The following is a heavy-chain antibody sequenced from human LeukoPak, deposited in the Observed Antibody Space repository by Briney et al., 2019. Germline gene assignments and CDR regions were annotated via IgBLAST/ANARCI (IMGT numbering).Heavy chain of an antibody. Sequence: PSETLSLTCTVSGGSISSYYWSWIRQPPGKGLEWLGEINHSGSTNYNPSLKSRVTISVDTSKNQFSLKLSSVTAADTAVYYCARGEGFDYGDLNWFDPWGQGTLVTVSS. CDR3: ARGEGFDYGDLNWFDP. CDR2: INHSGST. J-gene: IGHJ5*02. CDR1: GGSISSYY. V-gene: IGHV4-34*01. D-gene: IGHD4-17*01.